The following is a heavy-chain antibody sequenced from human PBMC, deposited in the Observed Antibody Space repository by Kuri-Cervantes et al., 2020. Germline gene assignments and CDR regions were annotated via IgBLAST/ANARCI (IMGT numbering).Heavy chain of an antibody. J-gene: IGHJ3*02. CDR3: ARDASFFAFGI. D-gene: IGHD1-26*01. CDR1: GFTFSSYA. V-gene: IGHV3-49*04. Sequence: GGSLRLSCAASGFTFSSYAMSWVRQAPGKGLEWVGLMRSRAYGGTTEYAASVEGRFTISRDDSQRIAYLQMNSLNTEDTAVYYCARDASFFAFGIWGQGTMVTVSS. CDR2: MRSRAYGGTT.